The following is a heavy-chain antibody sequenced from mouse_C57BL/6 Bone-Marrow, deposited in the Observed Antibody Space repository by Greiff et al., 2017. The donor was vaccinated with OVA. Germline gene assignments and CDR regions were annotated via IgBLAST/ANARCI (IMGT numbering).Heavy chain of an antibody. Sequence: EVKLVESGGGLVKPGGSLKLSCAASGFTFSDYGMHWVRQAPEKGLEWVAYISSGSSTIYYADTVKGRFTISRDNAKNTLFLQMTSLRSEDTAMYYCARKPTVQATYYYAMDYGGQGTSVTVSS. CDR1: GFTFSDYG. V-gene: IGHV5-17*01. D-gene: IGHD3-2*02. CDR2: ISSGSSTI. J-gene: IGHJ4*01. CDR3: ARKPTVQATYYYAMDY.